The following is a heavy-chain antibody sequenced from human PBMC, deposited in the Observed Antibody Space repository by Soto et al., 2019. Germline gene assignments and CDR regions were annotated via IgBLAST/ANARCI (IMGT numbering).Heavy chain of an antibody. J-gene: IGHJ6*02. CDR2: IVVGSGNT. CDR3: AADVTGSAYYYYGMDV. CDR1: GFTFTSSA. D-gene: IGHD1-1*01. Sequence: SVKVSCKASGFTFTSSAVQCVRQARGQRLEWIGWIVVGSGNTNYAQKFQERVTITRDMSTSTAYMELSSLRSEDTAVYYCAADVTGSAYYYYGMDVWGQGTTVTVSS. V-gene: IGHV1-58*01.